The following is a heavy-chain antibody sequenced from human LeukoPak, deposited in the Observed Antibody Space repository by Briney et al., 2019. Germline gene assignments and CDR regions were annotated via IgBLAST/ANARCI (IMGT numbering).Heavy chain of an antibody. CDR3: AKRGIDY. CDR2: ISISGTKT. CDR1: DFDFSSHA. V-gene: IGHV3-23*01. J-gene: IGHJ4*02. Sequence: GGSLRLSCAASDFDFSSHAMTWVRQAPGKGLEWVSAISISGTKTYYGDSVKGRFIISRDNSKNTLYLQMNSLRVEDTAVYYCAKRGIDYWGQGTLVTVSS. D-gene: IGHD3-16*01.